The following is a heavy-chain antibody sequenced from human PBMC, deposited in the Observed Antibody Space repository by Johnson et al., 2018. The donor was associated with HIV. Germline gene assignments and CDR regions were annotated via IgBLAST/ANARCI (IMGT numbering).Heavy chain of an antibody. V-gene: IGHV3-30*04. CDR3: ARARTVVIARPDAFDI. CDR1: GFRFSTYA. Sequence: QVQLVESGGGVVQPGRSLRLSCAASGFRFSTYALHWVRQTPGKGLEWVAVISYDGSNKYYADSVKGRFTISRDNSKNTLYLQMNSLRAEDTAVYYCARARTVVIARPDAFDIWGQGTMVTVSS. D-gene: IGHD2-21*01. J-gene: IGHJ3*02. CDR2: ISYDGSNK.